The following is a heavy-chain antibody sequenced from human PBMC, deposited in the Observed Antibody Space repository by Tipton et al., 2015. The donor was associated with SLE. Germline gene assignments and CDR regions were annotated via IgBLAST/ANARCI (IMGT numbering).Heavy chain of an antibody. CDR2: IYSGGST. D-gene: IGHD2/OR15-2a*01. CDR3: AREVSGNDAFDI. J-gene: IGHJ3*02. CDR1: GFTVSSNY. Sequence: LSLTCAASGFTVSSNYMSWVRQAPGKGLEWVSVIYSGGSTDYADSVKGRFTISRDNAKNSLYLEMSSLSAEDTAVYYCAREVSGNDAFDIWGRGTMVTVSS. V-gene: IGHV3-53*01.